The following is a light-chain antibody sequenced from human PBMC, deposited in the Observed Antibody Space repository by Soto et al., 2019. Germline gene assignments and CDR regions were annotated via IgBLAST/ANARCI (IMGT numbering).Light chain of an antibody. J-gene: IGKJ4*01. CDR1: QSISSY. V-gene: IGKV3-11*01. Sequence: EIVLTQSPATLSLSPGERATLSCRARQSISSYLAWYQQKPGQAPRLLVFDASNRATAIPARFSGSGSGTDFTLTISSLEPEDFAVYYCHQRSQWPLTFGGGTKVEVK. CDR3: HQRSQWPLT. CDR2: DAS.